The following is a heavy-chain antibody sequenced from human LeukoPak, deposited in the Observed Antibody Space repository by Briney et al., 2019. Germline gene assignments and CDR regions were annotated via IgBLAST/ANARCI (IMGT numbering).Heavy chain of an antibody. V-gene: IGHV3-21*01. CDR3: ARASGDIVETATMGSY. CDR2: ISSSSSSI. J-gene: IGHJ4*02. CDR1: GFTFSSYS. D-gene: IGHD5-18*01. Sequence: GGSLRLSCAASGFTFSSYSMNWVRQAPGNGLEWVSSISSSSSSIYYADSVKGRFTISRDNAKNSLYLQMNSLGAEDTAVYYCARASGDIVETATMGSYWGQGTLVTVSS.